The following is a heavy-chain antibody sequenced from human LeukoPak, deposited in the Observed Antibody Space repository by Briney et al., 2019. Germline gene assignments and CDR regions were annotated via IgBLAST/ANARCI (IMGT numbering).Heavy chain of an antibody. D-gene: IGHD3-3*01. V-gene: IGHV3-23*01. CDR3: AKTPLRFLEWLLGD. CDR1: GFTFSSYA. J-gene: IGHJ4*02. CDR2: ISGSGGST. Sequence: GGSLRLSCAASGFTFSSYAMTWVRQAPGKGLEWVSGISGSGGSTYYADSVKGRFTISRDNSKNTLYLQMNSLRAKDTAVYYCAKTPLRFLEWLLGDWGQGTLVTVSS.